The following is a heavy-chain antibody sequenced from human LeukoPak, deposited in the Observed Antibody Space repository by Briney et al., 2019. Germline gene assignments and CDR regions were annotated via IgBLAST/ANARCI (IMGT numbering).Heavy chain of an antibody. CDR1: GFTFNSHA. CDR3: AKDDHGGSGWRDYFDQ. CDR2: ISGGGGST. D-gene: IGHD6-19*01. V-gene: IGHV3-23*01. J-gene: IGHJ4*02. Sequence: GGSLRLSCAASGFTFNSHAMSWVRQAPGKGLEWVSAISGGGGSTYHADFVKGRFTISRDNSKNTLYLQMNSLRAEDTAVYYCAKDDHGGSGWRDYFDQWGQGTLVTVSS.